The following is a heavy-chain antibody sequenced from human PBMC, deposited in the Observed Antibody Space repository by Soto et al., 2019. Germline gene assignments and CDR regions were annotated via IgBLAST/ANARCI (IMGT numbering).Heavy chain of an antibody. CDR3: ASHINNFRYYYYARDV. CDR1: GYTFTDYW. Sequence: PGESLKISCKVSGYTFTDYWIGWVRQVPGKGLEWMGIIYPGDSDTRYSPSFQGHVTITVDKSTNTAYLQWNTLRAPDTAMYYCASHINNFRYYYYARDVLGQGTPGTVSS. CDR2: IYPGDSDT. V-gene: IGHV5-51*01. J-gene: IGHJ6*02.